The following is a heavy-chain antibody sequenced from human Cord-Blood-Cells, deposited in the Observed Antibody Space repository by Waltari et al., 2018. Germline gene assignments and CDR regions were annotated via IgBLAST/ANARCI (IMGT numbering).Heavy chain of an antibody. V-gene: IGHV3-74*01. CDR1: GFTFSSYW. Sequence: EVQLVESGGGLVQPGGSLRLSCAASGFTFSSYWMHWVRQAPGKGLVWVSSINSDGSSTSYADSVKGRFTISRDNAKNTLYLQMNSLRAEDTAVYYCASRGNYGFDYWGQGTLVTVSS. D-gene: IGHD3-10*01. J-gene: IGHJ4*02. CDR2: INSDGSST. CDR3: ASRGNYGFDY.